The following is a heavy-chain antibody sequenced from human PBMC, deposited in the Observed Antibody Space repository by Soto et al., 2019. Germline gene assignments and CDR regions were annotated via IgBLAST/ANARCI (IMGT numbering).Heavy chain of an antibody. Sequence: GGSLRLSCAASGFTFSSYAMHWVRQAPGKGLEWVAVISYDGSNKYYADSVKGRFTISRDNSKNSVFLQMNSLRAEDTAVYYCARVNYDFWSGNPHLYEGMDVWGQGTTVTVSS. V-gene: IGHV3-30*14. CDR1: GFTFSSYA. CDR3: ARVNYDFWSGNPHLYEGMDV. D-gene: IGHD3-3*01. CDR2: ISYDGSNK. J-gene: IGHJ6*02.